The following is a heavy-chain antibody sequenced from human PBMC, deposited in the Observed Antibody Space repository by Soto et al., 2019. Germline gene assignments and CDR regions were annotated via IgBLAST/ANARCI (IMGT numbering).Heavy chain of an antibody. D-gene: IGHD6-19*01. J-gene: IGHJ5*02. CDR3: ATTKDPPPGCHS. CDR2: INHSGST. V-gene: IGHV4-34*01. Sequence: SETLSLTCAVYGGSFSGYYWSWIRQPPGKGLEWIGEINHSGSTNYNPSLKSRVTISVDTSKNQFSLNLTSVTAADTAMYYCATTKDPPPGCHSCGKGTLLTVSS. CDR1: GGSFSGYY.